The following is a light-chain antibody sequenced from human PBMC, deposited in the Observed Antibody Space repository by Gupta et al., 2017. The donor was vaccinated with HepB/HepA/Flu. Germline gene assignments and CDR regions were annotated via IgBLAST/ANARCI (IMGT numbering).Light chain of an antibody. Sequence: DIQMTQSPSTLSASVGDRVTITCRASQSISSWLAWYQQGPGKSPKRLIYKASRLETGVPSRFSGSGSGTEFTLTISRLQPEDLANYYCLQYTSCPHTFGQGTQLEIK. CDR3: LQYTSCPHT. CDR2: KAS. V-gene: IGKV1-5*03. J-gene: IGKJ5*01. CDR1: QSISSW.